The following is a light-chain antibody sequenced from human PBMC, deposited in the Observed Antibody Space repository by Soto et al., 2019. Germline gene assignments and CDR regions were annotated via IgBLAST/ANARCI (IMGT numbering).Light chain of an antibody. V-gene: IGKV1-33*01. CDR2: DAS. J-gene: IGKJ4*01. CDR3: QQRDTLLT. CDR1: QYISIY. Sequence: IQMTQSPSSLSASVGDRVTITCQASQYISIYLNWYRQKPGKAPEVLIYDASKLGRGVPSRFIGGGSGTEFTFSINSLQPEDFAPYYCQQRDTLLTFGGGTTVDLK.